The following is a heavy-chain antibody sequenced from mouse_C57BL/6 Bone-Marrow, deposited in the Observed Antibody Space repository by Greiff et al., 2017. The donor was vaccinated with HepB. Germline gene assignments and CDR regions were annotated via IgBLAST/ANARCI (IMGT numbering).Heavy chain of an antibody. CDR1: GYTFTNYW. D-gene: IGHD1-1*01. V-gene: IGHV1-63*01. CDR2: IYPGGGYT. J-gene: IGHJ2*01. CDR3: ARHFITHFDY. Sequence: VQLQQSGAELVRPGTSVKMSCKASGYTFTNYWIGWAKQRPGHGLEWIGDIYPGGGYTNYNEKFKGKATLTADKSSSTAYMQFSSLTSEDSAIYYCARHFITHFDYWGQGTTLTVSS.